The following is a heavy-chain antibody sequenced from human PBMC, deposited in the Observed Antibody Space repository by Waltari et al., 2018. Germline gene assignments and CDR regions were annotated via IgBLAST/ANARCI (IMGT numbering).Heavy chain of an antibody. CDR3: ARGYNTGWYNS. V-gene: IGHV4-38-2*02. Sequence: QVQLQESDPGLVQPSETLSLPCTVAGYSIRNGYYWGWIRLPPGRGLEWIATISYNGNTYYNPSLKSRVTITADTSKNQFSLKLTSVTAADTAIYYCARGYNTGWYNSWGHGTLVTVSS. D-gene: IGHD2-8*02. CDR1: GYSIRNGYY. J-gene: IGHJ5*01. CDR2: ISYNGNT.